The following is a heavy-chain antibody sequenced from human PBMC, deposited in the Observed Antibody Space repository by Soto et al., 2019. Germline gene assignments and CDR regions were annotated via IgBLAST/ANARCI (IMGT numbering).Heavy chain of an antibody. V-gene: IGHV3-23*01. J-gene: IGHJ4*02. CDR3: AKRQGIGAAAKNFDF. Sequence: RLSWAASGFIFSNHAMSWVRQVPGKGLEWVSGISAGGNLIYYADSVRGRFTMSRDNSKNMLYLQMNSLRAEDTAVYFCAKRQGIGAAAKNFDFWGQGARVTVSS. CDR2: ISAGGNLI. CDR1: GFIFSNHA. D-gene: IGHD6-13*01.